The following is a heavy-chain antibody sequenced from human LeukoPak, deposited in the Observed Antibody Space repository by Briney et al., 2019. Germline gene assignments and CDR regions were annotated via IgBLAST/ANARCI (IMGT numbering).Heavy chain of an antibody. D-gene: IGHD5-24*01. V-gene: IGHV4-31*03. CDR3: ARSTDGYIYDY. CDR2: IYYSGTT. CDR1: GDSISSGGYY. Sequence: PSETLSLTCNVSGDSISSGGYYWSWIRQHPAKGLEWIGYIYYSGTTYYNPFLKSRLTISVDTSSAHFSLNLTSVTAADTAVYYCARSTDGYIYDYWGRGTLVSVSS. J-gene: IGHJ4*02.